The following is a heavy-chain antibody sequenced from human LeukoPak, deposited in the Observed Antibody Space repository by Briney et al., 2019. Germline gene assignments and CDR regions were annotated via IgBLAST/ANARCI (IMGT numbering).Heavy chain of an antibody. CDR2: INPNSGGT. D-gene: IGHD3-10*01. V-gene: IGHV1-2*02. CDR3: ARANHYYGSGSPIDY. CDR1: GYTFTSYG. J-gene: IGHJ4*02. Sequence: ASVKVSCKASGYTFTSYGISWVRQAPGQGLEWMGWINPNSGGTNYAQKFQGRVTMTRDTSISTAYMELSRLRSDDTAVYYCARANHYYGSGSPIDYWGQGTLVTVSS.